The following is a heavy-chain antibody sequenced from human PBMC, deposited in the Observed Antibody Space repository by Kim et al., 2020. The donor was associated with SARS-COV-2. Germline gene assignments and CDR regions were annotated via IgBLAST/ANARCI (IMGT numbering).Heavy chain of an antibody. J-gene: IGHJ6*02. Sequence: GGSLRLSCAASGFAVSNNYMSWVRQAPGKGLEWVSVIYSGGTIFYADSVKGRFTMSKDNSKNTLYLQMNSLRAEDTAVDYCARDPGGWGSYGMDVWGQGT. D-gene: IGHD6-19*01. CDR3: ARDPGGWGSYGMDV. V-gene: IGHV3-53*01. CDR2: IYSGGTI. CDR1: GFAVSNNY.